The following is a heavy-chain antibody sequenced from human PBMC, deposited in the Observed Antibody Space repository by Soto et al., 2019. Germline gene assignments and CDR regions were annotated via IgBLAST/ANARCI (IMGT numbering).Heavy chain of an antibody. CDR2: LSFDGTNQ. Sequence: GGSLRLSCAASGFTFSSYPITWVRQAPGKGLEWVGVLSFDGTNQYYADSVGGRFTISRDNSKNSVNLQINGLTSEDTAVYYGARIHYLDSWGQGTLVTVSS. CDR1: GFTFSSYP. D-gene: IGHD3-10*01. CDR3: ARIHYLDS. V-gene: IGHV3-30*04. J-gene: IGHJ4*02.